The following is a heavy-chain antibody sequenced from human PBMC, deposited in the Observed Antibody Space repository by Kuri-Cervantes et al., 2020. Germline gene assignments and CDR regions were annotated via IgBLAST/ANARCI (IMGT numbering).Heavy chain of an antibody. CDR3: ARGLRGGLDP. Sequence: GESLKISCAASGFTFSSYGMHWVRQAPGKGLEWVAVIWYDGSNKYYADSVKGRFTISRDNSKNTLYLQINSLRADDTALYYCARGLRGGLDPWGQGTLVTVSS. D-gene: IGHD5/OR15-5a*01. CDR1: GFTFSSYG. J-gene: IGHJ5*02. V-gene: IGHV3-33*01. CDR2: IWYDGSNK.